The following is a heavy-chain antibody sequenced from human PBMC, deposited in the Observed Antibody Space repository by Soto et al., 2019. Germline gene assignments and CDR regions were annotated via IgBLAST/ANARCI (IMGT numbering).Heavy chain of an antibody. D-gene: IGHD1-26*01. CDR3: ARGVGATTKNGDAFDI. J-gene: IGHJ3*02. V-gene: IGHV1-18*01. Sequence: ASVKVSCKASGGTFSSYAISWVRQAPGQGLEWMGWIIAYNGNTNYAQKLQGRVTMTTDTSTSTAYMELRSLRSDDTAVYYCARGVGATTKNGDAFDIWGQGTMVTVSS. CDR1: GGTFSSYA. CDR2: IIAYNGNT.